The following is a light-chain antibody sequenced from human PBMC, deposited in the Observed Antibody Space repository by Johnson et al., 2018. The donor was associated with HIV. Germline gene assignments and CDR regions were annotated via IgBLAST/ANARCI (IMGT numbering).Light chain of an antibody. CDR2: RNN. CDR1: SSNIGSNT. CDR3: AAWDDSLNAPYV. Sequence: QSVLTQSPSASGTPGQRVTISCSGSSSNIGSNTVNWYQQLPGTAPKLLIYRNNQRPSGVPERFSGSKSGPSASLALRGLQAEDEADYYCAAWDDSLNAPYVFGTGTKVTVL. J-gene: IGLJ1*01. V-gene: IGLV1-44*01.